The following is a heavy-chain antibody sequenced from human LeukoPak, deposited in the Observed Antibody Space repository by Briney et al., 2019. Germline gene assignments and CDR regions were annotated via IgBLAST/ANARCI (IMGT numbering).Heavy chain of an antibody. CDR2: IKQDGSEK. CDR3: ARDVTGNLYYFDY. Sequence: PGGSLRLSCAASGFTFSSYWMSWVRQAPGKGLEWVANIKQDGSEKYYVDSVKGRFTISRDNAKNSLSLQMNSLRAEDTAVYYCARDVTGNLYYFDYWGQGTLVTVSS. V-gene: IGHV3-7*01. J-gene: IGHJ4*02. CDR1: GFTFSSYW. D-gene: IGHD1-14*01.